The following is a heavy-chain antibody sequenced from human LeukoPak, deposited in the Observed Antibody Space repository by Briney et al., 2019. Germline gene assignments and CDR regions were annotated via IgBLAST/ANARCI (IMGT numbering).Heavy chain of an antibody. Sequence: GGSLRLSCAASGFTFSTYGMHSVRQAPGKGLEWVAVISYDGSNKSYADSVKGRFTISRDNSKNTLYLQMNSLRADDTAVYYCAKDGGRRIAVAGTYYYYYGMDVWGQGTTVTVSS. CDR3: AKDGGRRIAVAGTYYYYYGMDV. V-gene: IGHV3-30*18. D-gene: IGHD6-19*01. CDR2: ISYDGSNK. J-gene: IGHJ6*02. CDR1: GFTFSTYG.